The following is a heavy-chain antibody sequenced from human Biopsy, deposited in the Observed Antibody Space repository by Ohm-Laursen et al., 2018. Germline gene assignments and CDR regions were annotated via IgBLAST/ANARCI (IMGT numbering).Heavy chain of an antibody. CDR1: GFPVSDYH. CDR2: INSSGSTK. J-gene: IGHJ4*02. Sequence: GSLRLSCAASGFPVSDYHMSWIRQAPGRGLEWVSDINSSGSTKYHAESVKGRFTISRDNAMNSVYLQMNSLRGEDTAVYYCARAVGIAAAPIDYWGQGTLVTVSS. D-gene: IGHD2-15*01. CDR3: ARAVGIAAAPIDY. V-gene: IGHV3-11*01.